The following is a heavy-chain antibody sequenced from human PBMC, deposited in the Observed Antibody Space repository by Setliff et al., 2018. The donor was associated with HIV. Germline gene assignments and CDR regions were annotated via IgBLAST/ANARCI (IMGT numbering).Heavy chain of an antibody. CDR3: ARHGSGSYYDGPLDY. Sequence: KPSETLSLTCTVSGGSISSYYWSWIRQPPGKGLEWIGYIYTSGSTYYNPSLKSRVTISVDTSKNQFSLKLSSVTAADTAVYCCARHGSGSYYDGPLDYWGQGTLVTVSS. CDR1: GGSISSYY. CDR2: IYTSGST. J-gene: IGHJ4*02. D-gene: IGHD3-10*01. V-gene: IGHV4-4*08.